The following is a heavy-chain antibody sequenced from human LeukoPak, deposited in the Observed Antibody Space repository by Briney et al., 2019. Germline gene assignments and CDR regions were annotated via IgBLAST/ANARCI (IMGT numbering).Heavy chain of an antibody. CDR2: ISGSGGST. D-gene: IGHD2-2*02. J-gene: IGHJ6*04. Sequence: PGGSLRLSCAASGFTFSSYAMSWVRQAPGKGLEWVSAISGSGGSTYYADSVKGRFTISRDNAKNSLYLQMNSLRAEDTAVYYCARDRGYCSSTSCYTPMDVWGKGTTVTVSS. V-gene: IGHV3-23*01. CDR1: GFTFSSYA. CDR3: ARDRGYCSSTSCYTPMDV.